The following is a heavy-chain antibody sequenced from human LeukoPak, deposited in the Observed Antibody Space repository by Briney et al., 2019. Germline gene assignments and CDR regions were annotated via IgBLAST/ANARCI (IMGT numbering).Heavy chain of an antibody. Sequence: GGSLRLSCAASGFTFDDYGMSWVRQAPGKGLEWVSGINWNGGSTGYADSVKGRFTISRDNAKNTLYLQMNSLRAEDTAVYYCAKDRGGELLRGDYFDYWGQGTLVTVSS. CDR1: GFTFDDYG. J-gene: IGHJ4*02. D-gene: IGHD1-26*01. V-gene: IGHV3-20*04. CDR3: AKDRGGELLRGDYFDY. CDR2: INWNGGST.